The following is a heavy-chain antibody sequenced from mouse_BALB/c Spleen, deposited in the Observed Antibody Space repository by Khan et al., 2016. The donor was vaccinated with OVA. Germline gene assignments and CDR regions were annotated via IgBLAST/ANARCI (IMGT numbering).Heavy chain of an antibody. V-gene: IGHV2-3*01. CDR3: AKDRGYYAVDY. CDR2: IWGDGNT. Sequence: QMQLEESGPGLVAPSQSLSITCTVSGFSLTSYGVSWVRQPPGKGLERLGVIWGDGNTNFHSALRSRLSISKDNSKSQVFLKLNSLQTDDTATYYCAKDRGYYAVDYWGQGTSVTVSS. CDR1: GFSLTSYG. J-gene: IGHJ4*01.